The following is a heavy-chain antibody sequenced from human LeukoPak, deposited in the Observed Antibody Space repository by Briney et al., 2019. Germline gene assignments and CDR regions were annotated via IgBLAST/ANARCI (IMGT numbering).Heavy chain of an antibody. Sequence: SETLSLTCAVYGGSFSGYYWSWIRQPPGKGLEWIGEINHSGSTNYNPSLKSRVTISVDTSKDQFSLKLSSVTAADTAVYYCTRVPPVYDSGNFYKGTHFDYWGQGTLVTVSS. CDR2: INHSGST. CDR1: GGSFSGYY. D-gene: IGHD3-10*01. V-gene: IGHV4-34*01. J-gene: IGHJ4*02. CDR3: TRVPPVYDSGNFYKGTHFDY.